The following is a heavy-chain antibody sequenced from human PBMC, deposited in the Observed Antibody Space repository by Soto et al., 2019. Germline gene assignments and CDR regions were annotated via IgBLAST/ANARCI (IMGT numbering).Heavy chain of an antibody. J-gene: IGHJ6*02. V-gene: IGHV4-59*04. CDR2: IYSSENT. CDR1: RGSISSYY. CDR3: ARLNGYCISTNCHGYYGMDV. Sequence: PSETLSLTCTVSRGSISSYYWSWIRQPPGKGLEWIGTIYSSENTYYNPSLLSRVTISVDTSKNEFSLRLSSVTAADTAVYHCARLNGYCISTNCHGYYGMDVWGQGTTVTVSS. D-gene: IGHD2-2*03.